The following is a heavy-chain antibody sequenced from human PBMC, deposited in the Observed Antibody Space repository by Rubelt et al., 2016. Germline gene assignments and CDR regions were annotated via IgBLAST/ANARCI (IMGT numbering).Heavy chain of an antibody. V-gene: IGHV3-30*04. Sequence: QVQLVESGGGVVQPGRSLRLSCAASGFTFSSYAMHWVRQAPGKGLEWVAVISYDGSNKYYADSVKGRFTISRDNSKNTLYLQMNSLRAEDTAVDYCATTVSYGGLGGMDVWGQGTTVTVSS. CDR1: GFTFSSYA. J-gene: IGHJ6*02. CDR2: ISYDGSNK. CDR3: ATTVSYGGLGGMDV. D-gene: IGHD5-18*01.